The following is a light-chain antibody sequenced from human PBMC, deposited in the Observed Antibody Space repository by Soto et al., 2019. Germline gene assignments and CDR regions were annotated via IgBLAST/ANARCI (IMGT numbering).Light chain of an antibody. CDR1: QSLSSY. CDR3: PQRSNWPPFT. J-gene: IGKJ3*01. CDR2: DAS. V-gene: IGKV3-11*01. Sequence: EIVLTQSPATLSLSPGERATLSCRASQSLSSYLAWYQQKPGQAPRLLIYDASNRATGIPARFSGSGSGTDFTLTISSLEPEDFALYYCPQRSNWPPFTFGPGTKVDIK.